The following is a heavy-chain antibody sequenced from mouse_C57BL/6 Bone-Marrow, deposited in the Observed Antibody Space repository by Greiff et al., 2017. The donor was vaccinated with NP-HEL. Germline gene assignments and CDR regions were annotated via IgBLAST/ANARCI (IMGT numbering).Heavy chain of an antibody. CDR2: IYPRSGNT. D-gene: IGHD1-1*01. Sequence: QGQLKQSGAELARPGASVKLSCKASGYTFTSYGISWVKQRTGQGLEWIGEIYPRSGNTYYNEKFKGKATLTADKSSSTAYMELRSLTSEDSAVYFCAVYYYGRGAYWGQGTLVTVSA. CDR3: AVYYYGRGAY. CDR1: GYTFTSYG. J-gene: IGHJ3*01. V-gene: IGHV1-81*01.